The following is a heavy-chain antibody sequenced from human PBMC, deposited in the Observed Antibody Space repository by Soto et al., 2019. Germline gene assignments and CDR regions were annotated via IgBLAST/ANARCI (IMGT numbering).Heavy chain of an antibody. D-gene: IGHD2-15*01. Sequence: QVQLVQSGAEVKKPGSSVKVSCKASGGTFSSYAISWVRQAPGQGLEWMGGIITIFGTANYAQKFQGRVTITADESTSTAYMELSSLRSEDTAVYYCARSYGGNSLGCCSFDPWGQGTLVTVSS. CDR1: GGTFSSYA. J-gene: IGHJ5*02. CDR2: IITIFGTA. V-gene: IGHV1-69*12. CDR3: ARSYGGNSLGCCSFDP.